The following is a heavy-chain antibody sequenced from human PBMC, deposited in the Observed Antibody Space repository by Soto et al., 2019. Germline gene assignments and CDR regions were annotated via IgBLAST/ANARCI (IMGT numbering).Heavy chain of an antibody. J-gene: IGHJ4*02. CDR1: GGSISSVDYN. V-gene: IGHV4-30-4*01. Sequence: SETLSLTCTVSGGSISSVDYNWIWIPKPPGKGLEWIGYIYYSGSTYYNPSLKSRVTISVDTSKNQFSLKLSSVTAADTAVYYCARDIRDYYDSSGYLDYWGQGTLVTVSS. D-gene: IGHD3-22*01. CDR3: ARDIRDYYDSSGYLDY. CDR2: IYYSGST.